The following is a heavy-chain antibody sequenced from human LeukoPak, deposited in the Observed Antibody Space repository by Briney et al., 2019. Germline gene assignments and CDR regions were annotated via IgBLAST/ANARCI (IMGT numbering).Heavy chain of an antibody. Sequence: GASVKVSCKASGYTFTSYGISWVRQAPGQGLEWMGWISAYNGNTNYAQKLQGRVTMTTDTSTSTAYMELRSLRSDDTAVYYCGRGLTYPWFGELEFDYWGQGTLVTVSS. CDR2: ISAYNGNT. D-gene: IGHD3-10*01. J-gene: IGHJ4*02. V-gene: IGHV1-18*01. CDR1: GYTFTSYG. CDR3: GRGLTYPWFGELEFDY.